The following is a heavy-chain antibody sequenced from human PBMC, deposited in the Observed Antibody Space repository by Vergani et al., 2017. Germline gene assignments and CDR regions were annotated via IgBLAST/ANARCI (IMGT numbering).Heavy chain of an antibody. CDR2: INPNSGGT. J-gene: IGHJ4*02. D-gene: IGHD2-2*01. V-gene: IGHV1-2*02. CDR3: ARVDTSSNRYYFDY. Sequence: QVQLVQSGAEVKKPGASVKVSCKASGYTFTDYFMHWVRQAPGQGLEWMGWINPNSGGTNYEQKFQGRVTMTRDTSISTAYMELSNLRSDDTAVYYCARVDTSSNRYYFDYWGQGTLVTVSS. CDR1: GYTFTDYF.